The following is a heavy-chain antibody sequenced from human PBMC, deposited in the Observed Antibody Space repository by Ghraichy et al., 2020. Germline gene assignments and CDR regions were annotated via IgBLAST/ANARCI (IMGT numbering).Heavy chain of an antibody. CDR2: IYHSGKT. J-gene: IGHJ4*02. CDR3: ARSLSGVWYGELSYFDY. Sequence: SQTLSLTCIVTSGSIITTNYYWGWVRQPPGKGLEWIGSIYHSGKTYYNSSLRSRLTISVDTSKNQFSLHLSSVNAADTAIYFCARSLSGVWYGELSYFDYWAQGSLVTVSS. V-gene: IGHV4-39*01. CDR1: SGSIITTNYY. D-gene: IGHD3-10*01.